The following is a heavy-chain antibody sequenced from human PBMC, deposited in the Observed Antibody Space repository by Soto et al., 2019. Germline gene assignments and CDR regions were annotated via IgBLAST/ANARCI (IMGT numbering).Heavy chain of an antibody. V-gene: IGHV4-31*03. Sequence: SETLSLTCTVSGGSISSGGYYWSWIRQHPGKGLEWIGYIYYSKSTCYNPSLKSRVTISLDTSKNQFFLKLTSVTAADTAVYYCARSVFPWGQGTLVTVSS. CDR1: GGSISSGGYY. CDR2: IYYSKST. CDR3: ARSVFP. J-gene: IGHJ5*02.